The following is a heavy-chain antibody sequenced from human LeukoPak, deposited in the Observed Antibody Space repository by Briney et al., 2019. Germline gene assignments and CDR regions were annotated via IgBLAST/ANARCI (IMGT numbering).Heavy chain of an antibody. CDR2: IYYSGSP. CDR3: ARVSPYDVLTGPLDY. V-gene: IGHV4-59*01. Sequence: SETLSLTCTVSGGSISSYYWSWIRQPPGKGLEWIGYIYYSGSPNYNPSLKSRVTISVDTSKNQFSLKLSSVTAADTAVYYCARVSPYDVLTGPLDYWGREPWSPSPQ. D-gene: IGHD3-9*01. CDR1: GGSISSYY. J-gene: IGHJ4*02.